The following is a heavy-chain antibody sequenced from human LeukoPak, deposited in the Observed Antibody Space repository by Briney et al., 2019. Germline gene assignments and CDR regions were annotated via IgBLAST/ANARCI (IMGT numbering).Heavy chain of an antibody. CDR3: ARGGYTPRVLNSGSGWYYFDY. CDR2: VNSDGSST. CDR1: GFTFSSYW. D-gene: IGHD6-19*01. V-gene: IGHV3-74*01. J-gene: IGHJ4*02. Sequence: GGSLRLSCSASGFTFSSYWMYWVRQVPGKGLVWVSRVNSDGSSTTYADSVKGRFTISRDNAKNTLYLQMNSLRAEDTAVYYCARGGYTPRVLNSGSGWYYFDYWGQGTLVTVSS.